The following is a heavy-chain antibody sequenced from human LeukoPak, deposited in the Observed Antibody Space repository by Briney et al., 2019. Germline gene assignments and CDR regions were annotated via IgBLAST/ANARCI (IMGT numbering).Heavy chain of an antibody. D-gene: IGHD3-22*01. V-gene: IGHV3-21*01. Sequence: GGSLRLSCAASGFTFSSYSMNWVRQAPGKGLEWVSSISSSSSYIYYADSVKGRFTITRDNAKNSLYLQMNSLRAEDTAVYYCARDGNYYDSSGYLKFDPWGQGTLVTVSS. CDR1: GFTFSSYS. CDR2: ISSSSSYI. CDR3: ARDGNYYDSSGYLKFDP. J-gene: IGHJ5*02.